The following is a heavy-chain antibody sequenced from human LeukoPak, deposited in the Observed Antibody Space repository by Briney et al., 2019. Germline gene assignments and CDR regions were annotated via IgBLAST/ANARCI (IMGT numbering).Heavy chain of an antibody. Sequence: PSETLSLTCTVSGGSISTYYWSWIRQPPGKGLEWIGYIYYSGSTNYKPSLKSRVTMSVDTSKNQFSLKLSSVTAADTAVYCCAREGVTHNWFDPWGQGTLVTVSP. J-gene: IGHJ5*02. D-gene: IGHD4-11*01. CDR3: AREGVTHNWFDP. CDR2: IYYSGST. V-gene: IGHV4-59*01. CDR1: GGSISTYY.